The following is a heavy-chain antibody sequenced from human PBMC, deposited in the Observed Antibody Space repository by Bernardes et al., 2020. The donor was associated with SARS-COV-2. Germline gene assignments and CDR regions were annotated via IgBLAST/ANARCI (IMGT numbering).Heavy chain of an antibody. J-gene: IGHJ6*02. V-gene: IGHV1-8*01. CDR2: MNPNSGNT. CDR1: GYTFTSYD. D-gene: IGHD3-10*01. CDR3: ARPIFMVRGVKGFGMDV. Sequence: ASVKVSCKASGYTFTSYDINWVRQATGQGLEWMGWMNPNSGNTGYAQKFQGRVTMTRNTSISTAYMELSSLRSEATAVYYCARPIFMVRGVKGFGMDVWGQGTTVTVSS.